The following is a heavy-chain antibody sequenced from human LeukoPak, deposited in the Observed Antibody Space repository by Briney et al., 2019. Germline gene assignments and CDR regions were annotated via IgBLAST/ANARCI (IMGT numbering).Heavy chain of an antibody. CDR2: ISTSSSYK. Sequence: GGSLRLSCAASGFTFNTYVMSWVRQAPGKGLEWVSTISTSSSYKYYADSVKGRFTISRDNAKNLLYLQMNSLRAEDTAVYYCARDLEDYNNYGEMAIWGQGTLVTVSS. CDR3: ARDLEDYNNYGEMAI. J-gene: IGHJ4*02. V-gene: IGHV3-21*01. CDR1: GFTFNTYV. D-gene: IGHD4-11*01.